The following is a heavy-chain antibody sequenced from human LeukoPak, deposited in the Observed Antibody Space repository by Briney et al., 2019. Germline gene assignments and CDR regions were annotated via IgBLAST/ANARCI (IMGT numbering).Heavy chain of an antibody. CDR3: ARGGGPGYNYNDFDI. J-gene: IGHJ3*02. CDR2: VRSSGTTM. CDR1: GGSISSSN. V-gene: IGHV3-48*03. Sequence: LASETLSLTCAVSGGSISSSNWWSWVRQAQGKGLEWISYVRSSGTTMYYADSVKGRFTISRDNAKSSLYLQMNSLRAEDTAIYYCARGGGPGYNYNDFDIWGQGTMVTVSS. D-gene: IGHD5-24*01.